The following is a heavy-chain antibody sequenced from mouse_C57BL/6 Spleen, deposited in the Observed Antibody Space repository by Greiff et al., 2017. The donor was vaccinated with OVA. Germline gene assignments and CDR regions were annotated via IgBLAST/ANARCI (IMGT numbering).Heavy chain of an antibody. CDR2: INYDGSST. D-gene: IGHD2-5*01. V-gene: IGHV5-16*01. J-gene: IGHJ2*01. Sequence: EVQLQESEGGLVQPGSSMKLSCTASGFTFSDYYMAWVRQVPEKGLEWVANINYDGSSTYYLDSLKSRFIISRDNAKNILYLQMSSLKSEDTATYYCARSAYYSNYFDYWGQGTTLTVSS. CDR1: GFTFSDYY. CDR3: ARSAYYSNYFDY.